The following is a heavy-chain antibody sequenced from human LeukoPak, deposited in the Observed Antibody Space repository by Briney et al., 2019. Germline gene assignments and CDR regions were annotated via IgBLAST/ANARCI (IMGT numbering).Heavy chain of an antibody. J-gene: IGHJ4*02. CDR1: GCTFSSYA. D-gene: IGHD3-22*01. V-gene: IGHV3-30*15. CDR3: ARGKGIDSSGYYFDY. Sequence: AGTLRLTCAASGCTFSSYAMHWIRQAPGKGLEWMAVISYDGSNKYYADSVKGRFTISRDNSKNTLYLQMSSLRAEDTAVYYCARGKGIDSSGYYFDYWGQGTLVTVSS. CDR2: ISYDGSNK.